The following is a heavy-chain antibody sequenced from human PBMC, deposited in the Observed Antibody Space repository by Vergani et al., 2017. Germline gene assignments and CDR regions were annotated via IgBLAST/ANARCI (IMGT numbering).Heavy chain of an antibody. CDR2: INTGNGNT. J-gene: IGHJ4*02. CDR1: GYTFTSYA. CDR3: ARDPHVDTAMVTFSPIDY. D-gene: IGHD5-18*01. Sequence: QVQLVQSGAEVKKPGASVKVSCKASGYTFTSYAMHWVRQAPGQRLEWMGWINTGNGNTKYSQKFQGRVTITRDTSASTAYMELSSLRSEDTAVYYCARDPHVDTAMVTFSPIDYWGQGTLVTVSS. V-gene: IGHV1-3*04.